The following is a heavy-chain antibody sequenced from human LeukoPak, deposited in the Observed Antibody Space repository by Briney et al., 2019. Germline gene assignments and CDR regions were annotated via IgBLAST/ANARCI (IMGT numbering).Heavy chain of an antibody. V-gene: IGHV4-59*08. Sequence: SETLSLTCTVAGGSISSFYWGWIRQAPGKGVEWIGHTHSSGSTNYNPSLKSRVTISVDTSKNQFSLKLSSMTAADTAVYYCASTHYYGYYFDYWGQGTLVTVSS. CDR1: GGSISSFY. J-gene: IGHJ4*02. CDR2: THSSGST. CDR3: ASTHYYGYYFDY. D-gene: IGHD3-10*01.